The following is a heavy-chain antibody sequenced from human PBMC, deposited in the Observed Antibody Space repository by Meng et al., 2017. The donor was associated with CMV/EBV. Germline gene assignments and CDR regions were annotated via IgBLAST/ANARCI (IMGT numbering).Heavy chain of an antibody. Sequence: CKASGDTFSNYIINWVRQAPGQGLEWMGRIIPILGVTKHAQKFQGRVTVTADKSTSTAYMELSSLRSEDTAMYYCTTGPTDLSYVDHWGQGTLVTVSS. V-gene: IGHV1-69*02. J-gene: IGHJ4*02. CDR2: IIPILGVT. CDR3: TTGPTDLSYVDH. CDR1: GDTFSNYI. D-gene: IGHD5/OR15-5a*01.